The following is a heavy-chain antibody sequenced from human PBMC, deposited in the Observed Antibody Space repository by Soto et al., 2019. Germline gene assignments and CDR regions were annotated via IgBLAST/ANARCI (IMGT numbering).Heavy chain of an antibody. Sequence: GGSLRLSCVASGFSVSANYMTWMRQPPGKGLEWVSVIHGGGNTYYADSVKGRFTISRDNSKNTVHLQMESLRVDDTAVYYCARATLNRPLRLDYWGQGTLVTVSS. CDR1: GFSVSANY. J-gene: IGHJ4*02. CDR3: ARATLNRPLRLDY. D-gene: IGHD3-9*01. V-gene: IGHV3-53*01. CDR2: IHGGGNT.